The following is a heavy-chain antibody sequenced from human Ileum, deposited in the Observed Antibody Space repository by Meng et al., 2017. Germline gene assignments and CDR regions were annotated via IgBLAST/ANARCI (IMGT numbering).Heavy chain of an antibody. CDR2: ISPDGSSS. Sequence: HQVDSTGALPRPCGSLRLTFVASGFTFSKPWMHWFRQAPGKGLVWVSRISPDGSSSNNADSVKGRFTVSRDNSKNTLFLQMNSLRAEDTAMYYCSRNMMALGQGTLVTVSS. J-gene: IGHJ5*02. CDR1: GFTFSKPW. V-gene: IGHV3-74*01. D-gene: IGHD3-16*01. CDR3: SRNMMA.